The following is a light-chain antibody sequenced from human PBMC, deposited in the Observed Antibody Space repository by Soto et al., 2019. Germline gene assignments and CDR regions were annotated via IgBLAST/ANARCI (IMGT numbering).Light chain of an antibody. CDR1: SSDVGAYNY. V-gene: IGLV2-14*01. CDR3: SSYTTFITYF. J-gene: IGLJ1*01. CDR2: DVS. Sequence: QSVLTQPASVSGSPGQSITISCTGTSSDVGAYNYVSWYQQHPGKAPKLIIYDVSNRPSGVSNRFSGSKSGNTASLTISGLQAEDEADYYCSSYTTFITYFFGTGTRSPS.